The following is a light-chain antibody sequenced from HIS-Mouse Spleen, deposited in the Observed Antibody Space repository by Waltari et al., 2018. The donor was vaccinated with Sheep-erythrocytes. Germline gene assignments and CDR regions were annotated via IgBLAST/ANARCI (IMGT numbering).Light chain of an antibody. CDR2: QDT. V-gene: IGLV3-1*01. CDR3: QAWDSSIVV. J-gene: IGLJ2*01. CDR1: NLGDKY. Sequence: SSELTQPPSVSVSPGQTASITCSGDNLGDKYACWYQQKPGQSPVLVIYQDTKRPSGIPERCAGSNYGNTATRTISGTQAMDEADYYCQAWDSSIVVFGGGTKLTVL.